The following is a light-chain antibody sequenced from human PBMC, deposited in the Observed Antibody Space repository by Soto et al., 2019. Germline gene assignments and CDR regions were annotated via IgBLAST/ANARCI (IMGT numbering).Light chain of an antibody. Sequence: EIVLTQSPGTLSLSPGERATLSCRASQSVSISYLAWYQQKAGQAPRLLIYGASSRATGIPDRFSGSGSGTDFTLTISRLEPEDFAVYYCQEYGSTQFTFGPGTKVDIK. V-gene: IGKV3-20*01. J-gene: IGKJ3*01. CDR3: QEYGSTQFT. CDR2: GAS. CDR1: QSVSISY.